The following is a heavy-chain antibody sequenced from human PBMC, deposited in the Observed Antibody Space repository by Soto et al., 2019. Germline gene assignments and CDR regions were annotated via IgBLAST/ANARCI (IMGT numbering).Heavy chain of an antibody. CDR1: GFSLSRADVG. Sequence: SGPTLVNPTETLTLTCTVSGFSLSRADVGVSWIRQPPGKALEWLAHIFSNDEKSYSTSLKSSLTISKDISKSQVFLIMTNLDPVDTATYYCARISRYGYDFDYWGQGTLVTVSS. D-gene: IGHD5-12*01. CDR2: IFSNDEK. V-gene: IGHV2-26*02. J-gene: IGHJ4*02. CDR3: ARISRYGYDFDY.